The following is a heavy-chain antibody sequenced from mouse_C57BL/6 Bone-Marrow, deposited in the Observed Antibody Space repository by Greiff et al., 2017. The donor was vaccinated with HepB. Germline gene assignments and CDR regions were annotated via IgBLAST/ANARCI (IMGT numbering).Heavy chain of an antibody. CDR2: ISSGGSYT. V-gene: IGHV5-6*01. CDR1: GFTFSSYG. Sequence: DVQLVESGGDLVKPGGSLKLSCAASGFTFSSYGMSWVRQTPDKRLEWVATISSGGSYTYYPDSVKGRFTISRDNAKNTLYLQMSSLKSEDTAMYYCARQWSPYAMDYWGQGTSVTVSS. J-gene: IGHJ4*01. CDR3: ARQWSPYAMDY.